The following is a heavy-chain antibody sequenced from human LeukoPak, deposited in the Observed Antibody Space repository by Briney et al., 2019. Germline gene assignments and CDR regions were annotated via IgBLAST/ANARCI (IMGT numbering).Heavy chain of an antibody. CDR3: AKCLLSWELLDAFDI. D-gene: IGHD1-26*01. CDR1: GFTFSNDW. V-gene: IGHV3-74*01. CDR2: VTSDGSGT. J-gene: IGHJ3*02. Sequence: PGGSLRLSCAASGFTFSNDWMHWVRQVPGKGLVWVARVTSDGSGTSYADSVKGRFTISRDNAKNTLHLQMNSLRVEDTAVYYCAKCLLSWELLDAFDIWGQGTMVTVSS.